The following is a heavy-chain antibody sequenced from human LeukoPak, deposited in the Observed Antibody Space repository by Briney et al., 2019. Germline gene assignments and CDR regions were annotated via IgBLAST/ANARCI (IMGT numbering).Heavy chain of an antibody. J-gene: IGHJ4*02. D-gene: IGHD2-2*01. CDR2: ISSSSSYI. Sequence: GGSLRLSCAASGFNFSSYSMNWVRQAPGKGLEWVSSISSSSSYIYYADSVKGRFTISRDNAKNSLYLQMNSLRAEDTAVYYCARDPLSSTSCPDYWGQGTLVTVSS. V-gene: IGHV3-21*01. CDR1: GFNFSSYS. CDR3: ARDPLSSTSCPDY.